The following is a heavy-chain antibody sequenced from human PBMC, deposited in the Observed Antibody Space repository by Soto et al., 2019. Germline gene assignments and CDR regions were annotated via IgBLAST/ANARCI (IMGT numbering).Heavy chain of an antibody. CDR3: ASSGSGWYLY. CDR1: GYTFTSYD. J-gene: IGHJ4*02. CDR2: MNPNSGNT. V-gene: IGHV1-8*01. Sequence: QVQLVQSGAEVKKPGASVKVSCKASGYTFTSYDINWVRQATGQGLEWMGWMNPNSGNTGYAQKFQGRVTMTRNTSMITAYIELSGLRSEATAVYYCASSGSGWYLYWGQGTLVTVSS. D-gene: IGHD6-19*01.